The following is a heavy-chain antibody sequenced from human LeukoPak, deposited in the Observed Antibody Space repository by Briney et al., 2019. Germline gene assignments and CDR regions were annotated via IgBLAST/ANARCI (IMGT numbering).Heavy chain of an antibody. J-gene: IGHJ4*02. D-gene: IGHD3-3*01. Sequence: SVKVSCKASGGTFSSYAISWARQAPGQGLEWMGGIIPIFGTANYAQKFQGRVTITADESTSTAYMELSSLRSEDTAVYYCARSRWTIFGVVIKSLYYFDYWGQGTLVTVSS. CDR2: IIPIFGTA. CDR1: GGTFSSYA. CDR3: ARSRWTIFGVVIKSLYYFDY. V-gene: IGHV1-69*01.